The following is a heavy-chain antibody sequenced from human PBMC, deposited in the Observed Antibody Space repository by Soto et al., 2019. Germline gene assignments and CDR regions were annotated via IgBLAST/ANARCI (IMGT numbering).Heavy chain of an antibody. CDR3: AKSFIGYSMYCFDF. CDR2: MRGSGGSA. Sequence: GGSLRLSCAASGFIFSSYAMSWVRQAPGKGLEWVSSMRGSGGSADYADSVKGRFTISRDNSINTLYLQMNSLRAEDKAVYFCAKSFIGYSMYCFDFWGPGTLVTVSS. CDR1: GFIFSSYA. D-gene: IGHD5-12*01. J-gene: IGHJ4*02. V-gene: IGHV3-23*01.